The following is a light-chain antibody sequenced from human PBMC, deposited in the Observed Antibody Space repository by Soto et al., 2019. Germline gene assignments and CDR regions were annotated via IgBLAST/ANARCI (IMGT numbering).Light chain of an antibody. CDR2: DAS. V-gene: IGKV1-5*01. CDR1: QSLSSW. J-gene: IGKJ1*01. Sequence: DIQMTRSPSTLSASVGDRVTITCRASQSLSSWLAWYQQKPGKAPKLLIYDASSLESGVPSRFSGSGSWTEFTLTISSLQPDDFATYYCQQYNSLWTFGQGTKVEIK. CDR3: QQYNSLWT.